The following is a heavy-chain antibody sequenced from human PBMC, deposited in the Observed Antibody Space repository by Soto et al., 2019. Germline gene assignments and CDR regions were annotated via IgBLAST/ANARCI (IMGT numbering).Heavy chain of an antibody. J-gene: IGHJ5*02. Sequence: QVQLVESGGGVVQPGRSLRLSCAASGFSISRSATHWVRQAPGKGLEWVAVIAYDGSNRWYADSAKGRFTISRDTSKNTVYLQMSSLRGEDTAVYYCARDLQAGTDNVNWFAPWGQGTLVTVSS. CDR2: IAYDGSNR. V-gene: IGHV3-30*04. D-gene: IGHD1-1*01. CDR3: ARDLQAGTDNVNWFAP. CDR1: GFSISRSA.